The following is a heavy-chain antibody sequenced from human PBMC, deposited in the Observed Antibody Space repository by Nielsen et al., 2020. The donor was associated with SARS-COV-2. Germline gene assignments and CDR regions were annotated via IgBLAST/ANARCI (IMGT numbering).Heavy chain of an antibody. D-gene: IGHD3-22*01. Sequence: GESLKISCTASGFTFSSYGMHWVRQAPGKGLEWVAVISYDGSNKYYADSVKGRFTISRDNSKNTLYLQMNSLRAEDTAVYYCARGVTGISMTVIVMTGASYYFDYWGQGTLVTVSS. CDR3: ARGVTGISMTVIVMTGASYYFDY. J-gene: IGHJ4*02. CDR1: GFTFSSYG. CDR2: ISYDGSNK. V-gene: IGHV3-30*03.